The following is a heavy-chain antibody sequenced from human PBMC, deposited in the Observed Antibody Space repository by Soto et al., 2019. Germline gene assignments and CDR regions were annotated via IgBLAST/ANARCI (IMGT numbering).Heavy chain of an antibody. CDR2: IYYSGST. Sequence: KSSETLSLTCTVSGGSISSSSYYWGWIRQPPGKGLEWIGSIYYSGSTYYNPSLKSRVTISVDTSKNQFSLKLSSVTAADTAVYYCARRGEAARTFDPWGQGTLVTVSS. V-gene: IGHV4-39*01. CDR1: GGSISSSSYY. J-gene: IGHJ5*02. D-gene: IGHD2-21*01. CDR3: ARRGEAARTFDP.